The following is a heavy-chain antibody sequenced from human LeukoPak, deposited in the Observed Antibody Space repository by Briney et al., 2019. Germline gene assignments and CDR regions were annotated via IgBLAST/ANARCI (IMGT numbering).Heavy chain of an antibody. J-gene: IGHJ6*03. V-gene: IGHV4-59*01. CDR2: IYYSGST. Sequence: PSETLSLTCTVSGGSISSYYWSWIRQPPGKGLEWIGHIYYSGSTNYNPSLKSRVTISVDTSKNQFSLKLSSVTATDTAVYYCARAGGAEAGSLYSYYYCMDVWGKGTTVTISS. CDR3: ARAGGAEAGSLYSYYYCMDV. CDR1: GGSISSYY. D-gene: IGHD6-19*01.